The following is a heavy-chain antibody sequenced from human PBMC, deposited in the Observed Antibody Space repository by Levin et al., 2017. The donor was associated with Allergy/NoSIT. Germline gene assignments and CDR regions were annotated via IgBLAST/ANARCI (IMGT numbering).Heavy chain of an antibody. CDR2: IIPIFGTA. CDR1: GGTFSSYA. CDR3: ARWGYDILTGYSPLLYYFDY. J-gene: IGHJ4*02. Sequence: ASVKVSCKASGGTFSSYAISWVRQAPGQGLEWMGGIIPIFGTANYAQKFQGRVTITADESTSTAYMELSSLRSEDTAVYYCARWGYDILTGYSPLLYYFDYWGQGTLVTVSS. D-gene: IGHD3-9*01. V-gene: IGHV1-69*13.